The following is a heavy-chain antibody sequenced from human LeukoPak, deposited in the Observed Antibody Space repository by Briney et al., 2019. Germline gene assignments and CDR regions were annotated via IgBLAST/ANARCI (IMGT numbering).Heavy chain of an antibody. CDR1: GFTFSSYW. CDR2: IWYDGSNK. J-gene: IGHJ4*02. CDR3: ARDSGTDYYDTSGYGDY. V-gene: IGHV3-33*08. D-gene: IGHD3-22*01. Sequence: GGSLRLSCAASGFTFSSYWIHWVRQAPGKGLEWVAVIWYDGSNKYYADSVKGRFTISRDNSKNTLYLQMSSLRAEDTAVYYCARDSGTDYYDTSGYGDYWGQGTLVTVSS.